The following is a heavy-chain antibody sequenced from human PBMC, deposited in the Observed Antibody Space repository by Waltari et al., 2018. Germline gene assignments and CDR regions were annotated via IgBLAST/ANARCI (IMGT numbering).Heavy chain of an antibody. CDR1: GFTFSSYG. CDR2: ISYDGSNK. D-gene: IGHD3-10*01. J-gene: IGHJ6*02. CDR3: AKEITMVRGVIITWNYYGMDV. V-gene: IGHV3-30*18. Sequence: QVQLVESGGGVVQPGRSLRLSCAASGFTFSSYGMHWVRQAPGQGLEGVAVISYDGSNKYYADSVKGRFTISRDNSKNTLYLQMNSLRAEDTAVYYCAKEITMVRGVIITWNYYGMDVWGQGTTVTVSS.